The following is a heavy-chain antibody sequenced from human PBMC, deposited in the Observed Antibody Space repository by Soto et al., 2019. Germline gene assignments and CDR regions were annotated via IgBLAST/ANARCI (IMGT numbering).Heavy chain of an antibody. V-gene: IGHV1-46*01. CDR1: GYTFTSYY. Sequence: ASVKVSCKASGYTFTSYYMHWVRQAPGQGLEWMGILNPSGGSTSYAQKFQGRVTMTRETSISTAYMELSRLRSDDTAVYYCARGRTSGNFDYWGQGTRVTVSS. J-gene: IGHJ4*02. CDR2: LNPSGGST. CDR3: ARGRTSGNFDY. D-gene: IGHD1-26*01.